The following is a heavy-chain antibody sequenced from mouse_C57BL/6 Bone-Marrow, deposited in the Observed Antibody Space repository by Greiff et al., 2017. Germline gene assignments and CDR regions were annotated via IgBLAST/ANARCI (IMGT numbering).Heavy chain of an antibody. Sequence: EVQGVASGGGLVQPGESLKLSCESNEYEFPSHDMSWVRKTPEKRLELVAAINSDGGSTYYPDTMERRFIITRDNTKKTLYLQMSSLRSEDTALYYCARQGYGSSSYAMDYWGQGTSVTVSS. D-gene: IGHD1-1*01. J-gene: IGHJ4*01. V-gene: IGHV5-2*01. CDR1: EYEFPSHD. CDR3: ARQGYGSSSYAMDY. CDR2: INSDGGST.